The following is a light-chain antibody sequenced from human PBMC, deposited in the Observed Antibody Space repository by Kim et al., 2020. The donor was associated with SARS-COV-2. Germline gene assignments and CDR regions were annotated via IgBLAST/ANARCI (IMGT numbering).Light chain of an antibody. CDR3: TTHASNNYI. CDR1: SSNFGGYVCYTY. V-gene: IGLV2-8*01. Sequence: TISGTPTSSNFGGYVCYTYVSWYQQHPGKAPKLIIYEVTKRPSGVPNRFSGSKSGNTASLTVSGLQAEDEADYYCTTHASNNYIFGTGTKVTVL. CDR2: EVT. J-gene: IGLJ1*01.